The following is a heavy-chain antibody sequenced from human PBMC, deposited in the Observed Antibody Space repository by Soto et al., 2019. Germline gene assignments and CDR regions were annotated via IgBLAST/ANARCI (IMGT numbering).Heavy chain of an antibody. Sequence: SVNVSCKASGGTFSSYAISWVRQAPGQGLEWMGGIIPIFGTANYAQKFQGRVTITADESTSTAYMELSSLRSEDTAVYYCARAVLRYFDWFGAYYYYGMDVWGQGTTVTVSS. V-gene: IGHV1-69*13. CDR2: IIPIFGTA. CDR1: GGTFSSYA. D-gene: IGHD3-9*01. J-gene: IGHJ6*02. CDR3: ARAVLRYFDWFGAYYYYGMDV.